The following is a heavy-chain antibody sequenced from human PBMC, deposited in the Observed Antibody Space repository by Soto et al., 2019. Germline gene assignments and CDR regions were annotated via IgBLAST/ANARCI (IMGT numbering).Heavy chain of an antibody. CDR2: IYHSGST. CDR1: GGSITSGGIY. CDR3: ARFNSRSGTEYFDY. J-gene: IGHJ4*02. V-gene: IGHV4-31*03. D-gene: IGHD6-19*01. Sequence: QVKLQESGPGRVQPAQTLSLSCTVSGGSITSGGIYWSWLRQHPRQGLEWIGYIYHSGSTTYNPALTSRVTISVDTSKNQFSLTVTSLTVADTAVYYCARFNSRSGTEYFDYWGQGTLVTVSS.